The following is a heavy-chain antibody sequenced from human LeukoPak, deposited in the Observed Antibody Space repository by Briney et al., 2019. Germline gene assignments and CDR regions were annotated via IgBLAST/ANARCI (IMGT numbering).Heavy chain of an antibody. CDR1: GGTFSSYA. CDR2: IIPIFGTA. CDR3: ATHPHYYDSSGYIPPFDY. V-gene: IGHV1-69*06. J-gene: IGHJ4*02. Sequence: GASVKVSCKASGGTFSSYAISWVRQAPGQGLEWMGGIIPIFGTANYAQKFQGRVTMTEDTSTDTAYMELSSLRSEDTAVYYCATHPHYYDSSGYIPPFDYWGQGTLVTVSS. D-gene: IGHD3-22*01.